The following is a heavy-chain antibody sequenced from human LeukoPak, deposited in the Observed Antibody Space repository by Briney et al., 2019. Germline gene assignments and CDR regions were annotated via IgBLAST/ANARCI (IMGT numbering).Heavy chain of an antibody. CDR3: AKDLRYFDWLQLNWFDP. D-gene: IGHD3-9*01. V-gene: IGHV3-21*04. Sequence: GGSLRLSCAASGFTFSSYDMNWVRQAPGKGLEWVSYISTSSTYIYYADSVKGRFTISRDNSKDTLYLQMNSLRAEDTALYYCAKDLRYFDWLQLNWFDPWGQGTLVTVSS. J-gene: IGHJ5*02. CDR1: GFTFSSYD. CDR2: ISTSSTYI.